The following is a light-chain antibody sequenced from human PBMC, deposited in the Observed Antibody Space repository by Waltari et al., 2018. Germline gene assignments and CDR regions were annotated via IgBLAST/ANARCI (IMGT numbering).Light chain of an antibody. J-gene: IGKJ1*01. CDR2: DAS. V-gene: IGKV3-11*01. Sequence: EIVLTQSPATLSLSPGERATLSCRASQSVGSYLAWYQQRPGQAPRLLISDASNRATGTPARFSGSGSETDFTLTISSLEPEDFAVYYCQKRNTWWTFGQGTKVEIK. CDR3: QKRNTWWT. CDR1: QSVGSY.